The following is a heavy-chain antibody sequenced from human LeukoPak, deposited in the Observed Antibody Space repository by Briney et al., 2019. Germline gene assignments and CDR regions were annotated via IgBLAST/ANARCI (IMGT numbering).Heavy chain of an antibody. CDR3: ARDQEGFDY. CDR2: VYPRDGST. CDR1: GYTFTSSY. J-gene: IGHJ4*02. V-gene: IGHV1-46*01. Sequence: ASVKVSCKASGYTFTSSYIHWVRQAPGQGLEWMGMVYPRDGSTSYAQKFQGRVTVTRDTSTSTVHMELSGLRSEDTAVYYCARDQEGFDYWGQGTLVTVSS.